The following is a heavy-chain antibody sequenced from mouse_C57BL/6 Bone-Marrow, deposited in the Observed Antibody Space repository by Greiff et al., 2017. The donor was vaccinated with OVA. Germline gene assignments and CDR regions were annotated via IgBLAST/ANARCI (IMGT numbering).Heavy chain of an antibody. D-gene: IGHD1-1*01. CDR3: ARDGSRFDY. V-gene: IGHV1-55*01. CDR2: IYPGSGST. J-gene: IGHJ2*01. CDR1: GYTFTSYW. Sequence: QVQLQQPGAELVKPGASVKMSCKASGYTFTSYWITWVKQRPGKGLEWIGEIYPGSGSTNYNEKFKSKATLTVDTSSSTAYMQLSSLTSEDSAVYYCARDGSRFDYWGQGTTLTVSS.